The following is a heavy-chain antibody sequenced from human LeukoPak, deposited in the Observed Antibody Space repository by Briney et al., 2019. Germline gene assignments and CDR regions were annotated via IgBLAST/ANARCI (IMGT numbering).Heavy chain of an antibody. Sequence: GGSLRLSCAASGFTFSSYSMNWVRQAPGKGLEWVSSISSSSSYIYYADSVKGRFTISRDNAKNSLYLQMNSLRAEDTAVYYCARRYTTVTQYYFDYWGQGTLVTVSS. CDR2: ISSSSSYI. CDR1: GFTFSSYS. V-gene: IGHV3-21*01. CDR3: ARRYTTVTQYYFDY. D-gene: IGHD4-17*01. J-gene: IGHJ4*02.